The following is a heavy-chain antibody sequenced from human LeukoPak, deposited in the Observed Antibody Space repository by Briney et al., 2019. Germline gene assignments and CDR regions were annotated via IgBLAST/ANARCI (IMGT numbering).Heavy chain of an antibody. CDR3: TTVPPEGYYYDSSGYSKDGY. V-gene: IGHV3-15*01. CDR1: GFTFSNAW. D-gene: IGHD3-22*01. J-gene: IGHJ4*02. Sequence: GGSLRLFCAASGFTFSNAWMSWVRQAPGKGLEWVGRIKSKTDGGTTDYAAPVKGRFTISRDDSKNTLYLQMNSLKTEDTAVYYCTTVPPEGYYYDSSGYSKDGYWGQGTLVTVSS. CDR2: IKSKTDGGTT.